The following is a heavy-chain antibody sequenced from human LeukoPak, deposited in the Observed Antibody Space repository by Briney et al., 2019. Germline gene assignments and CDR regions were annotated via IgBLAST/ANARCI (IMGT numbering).Heavy chain of an antibody. CDR3: VRSQWLVDFDY. V-gene: IGHV3-66*02. CDR2: IYSGGST. Sequence: GGSLRLSCAASGFSVSSKYMSWVRQAPGKGLEWVSIIYSGGSTYYADSVKGRFTISRDKSKNTLYLPMNSLRVEDTAVYYCVRSQWLVDFDYWGQGTLVTVSS. CDR1: GFSVSSKY. J-gene: IGHJ4*02. D-gene: IGHD6-19*01.